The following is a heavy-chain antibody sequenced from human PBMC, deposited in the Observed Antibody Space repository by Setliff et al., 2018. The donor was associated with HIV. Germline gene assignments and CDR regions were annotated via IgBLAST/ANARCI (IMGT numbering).Heavy chain of an antibody. J-gene: IGHJ2*01. V-gene: IGHV4-39*01. CDR3: ARRTAVAGHWNFDL. CDR1: GGSIISSTYH. Sequence: SETLSLTCAVSGGSIISSTYHCSWIRQPPGRGLEWIGDIYYSGNTYYNSSLKSRVTISVDTSKNQLSLKLSSVTATDTAVYYCARRTAVAGHWNFDLWGRGTLVTVSP. CDR2: IYYSGNT. D-gene: IGHD6-19*01.